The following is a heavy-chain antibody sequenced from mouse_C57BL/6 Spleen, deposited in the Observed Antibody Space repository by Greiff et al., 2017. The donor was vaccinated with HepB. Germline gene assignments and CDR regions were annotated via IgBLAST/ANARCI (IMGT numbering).Heavy chain of an antibody. CDR2: IYPRDGST. Sequence: QVQLQQSGPELVKPGASVKLSCKASGYTFTSYDINWVKQRPGQGLEWIGWIYPRDGSTKYNEKFKGKATLTVDTSSSTAYMELHSLTSEDSAVYLCARKGSITTVVAHWYFDVWGTGTTVTVSS. CDR1: GYTFTSYD. J-gene: IGHJ1*03. CDR3: ARKGSITTVVAHWYFDV. D-gene: IGHD1-1*01. V-gene: IGHV1-85*01.